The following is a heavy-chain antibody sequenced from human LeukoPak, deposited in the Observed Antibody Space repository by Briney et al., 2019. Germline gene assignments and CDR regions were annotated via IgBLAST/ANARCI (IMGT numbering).Heavy chain of an antibody. CDR1: GFTFDDYT. CDR3: ARGGIAVAGIDFRWFDP. CDR2: ISWDGDST. V-gene: IGHV3-43*01. D-gene: IGHD6-19*01. J-gene: IGHJ5*02. Sequence: GGSLRLSCAASGFTFDDYTMHWVRQVSGKGLEGFSFISWDGDSTYYADSVKGRFTISRDNSKNSLFLQMNSLRAEDTAVYYCARGGIAVAGIDFRWFDPWGQGTLVTVSS.